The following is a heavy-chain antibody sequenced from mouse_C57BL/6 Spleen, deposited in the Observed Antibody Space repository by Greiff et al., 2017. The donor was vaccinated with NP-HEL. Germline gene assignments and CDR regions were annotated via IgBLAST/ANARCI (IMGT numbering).Heavy chain of an antibody. D-gene: IGHD2-5*01. Sequence: QVQLQQPGAELVKPGASVKLSCKASGYTFTSYWMQWVKQRPGPGLEWIGEIDPSDSYTNYNQKFKGKATLTVDTSSSTAYMQLSSLTSEDSAVYYCARRYSNYAMDYWGQGTSVTVSS. CDR3: ARRYSNYAMDY. CDR1: GYTFTSYW. V-gene: IGHV1-50*01. CDR2: IDPSDSYT. J-gene: IGHJ4*01.